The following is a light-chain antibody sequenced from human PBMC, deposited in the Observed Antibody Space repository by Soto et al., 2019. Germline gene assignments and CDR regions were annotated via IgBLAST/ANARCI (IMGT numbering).Light chain of an antibody. CDR1: QAIRTD. J-gene: IGKJ2*01. CDR2: DAS. Sequence: AIQVTQSPSSLSASVGDRVTITCRASQAIRTDLGWYQQKPGKAPKVLIYDASSLESGVPSRFSGSGSGTDFTLTISSLQPEDVATYYCQQFNNYPHTFGQGTKVDI. CDR3: QQFNNYPHT. V-gene: IGKV1D-13*01.